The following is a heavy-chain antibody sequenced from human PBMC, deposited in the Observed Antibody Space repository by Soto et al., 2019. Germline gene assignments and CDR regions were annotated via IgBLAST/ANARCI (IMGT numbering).Heavy chain of an antibody. V-gene: IGHV3-48*02. Sequence: EVQLVESGGGLVQPGGSLRLSCAASGFTFSSYSMNWVRQAPGKGLEWVSYISSSSSTIYYADSVKGRFTISRDNAKNSLYLQMISLRDEDTAVYYCARGGTGTTPYYYGMDVWGQGTTVTVSS. J-gene: IGHJ6*02. CDR3: ARGGTGTTPYYYGMDV. CDR2: ISSSSSTI. D-gene: IGHD1-7*01. CDR1: GFTFSSYS.